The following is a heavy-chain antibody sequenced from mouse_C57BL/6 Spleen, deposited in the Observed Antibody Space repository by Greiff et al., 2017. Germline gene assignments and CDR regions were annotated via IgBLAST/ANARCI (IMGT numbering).Heavy chain of an antibody. CDR1: GYTFTSYW. D-gene: IGHD1-1*01. Sequence: QVQLQQPGAELVRPGSSVKLSCKASGYTFTSYWMHWVKQRPIQGLEWIGNIDPSDSETHYNQKFKDKATLTVDKSSSTAYMQLSSLTSEDSAVYYCARSSFTTVVGLDYWGQGTTLTVSS. J-gene: IGHJ2*01. V-gene: IGHV1-52*01. CDR2: IDPSDSET. CDR3: ARSSFTTVVGLDY.